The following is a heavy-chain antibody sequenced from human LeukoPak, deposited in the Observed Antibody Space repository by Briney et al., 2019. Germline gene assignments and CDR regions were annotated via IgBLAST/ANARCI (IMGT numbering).Heavy chain of an antibody. CDR3: ARGTGTTYRWFDP. V-gene: IGHV1-18*01. D-gene: IGHD1-1*01. Sequence: ASVKVSCKASGYTFTSYGISWVRQAPGQGLEWMGWISAYNGNTNYAQKLQGRVTMTTDTSTNTAYMELSSLRSEDAAVYYCARGTGTTYRWFDPWGQGTLVTVSS. CDR1: GYTFTSYG. CDR2: ISAYNGNT. J-gene: IGHJ5*02.